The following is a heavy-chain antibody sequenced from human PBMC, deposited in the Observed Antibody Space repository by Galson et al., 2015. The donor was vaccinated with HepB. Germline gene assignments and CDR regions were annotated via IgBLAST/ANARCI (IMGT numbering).Heavy chain of an antibody. Sequence: TLSLTCTVSGGSINIGRYYWSWIRQPAGKGLEWIGRIYGSGSTYYNPSLKSRVTMSVDTSKNQSSLKLRSVTAADTAVYYCARHDGATREGVAFDMWGPGTMVTVSS. CDR1: GGSINIGRYY. J-gene: IGHJ3*02. CDR2: IYGSGST. D-gene: IGHD5-12*01. V-gene: IGHV4-61*02. CDR3: ARHDGATREGVAFDM.